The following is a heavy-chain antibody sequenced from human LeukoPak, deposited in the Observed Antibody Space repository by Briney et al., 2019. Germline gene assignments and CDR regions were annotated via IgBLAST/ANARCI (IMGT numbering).Heavy chain of an antibody. J-gene: IGHJ4*02. CDR3: VKSGGYGLIDY. Sequence: SETLSLTCAVYGGSFSGYYWSWIRQPPGKGLEWIGEINHSGSTYYNPSLQSRVTISIDTSKDQFSLRLNSVTAADTAMYFCVKSGGYGLIDYWGQGTLVTVSS. D-gene: IGHD1-26*01. CDR1: GGSFSGYY. V-gene: IGHV4-34*01. CDR2: INHSGST.